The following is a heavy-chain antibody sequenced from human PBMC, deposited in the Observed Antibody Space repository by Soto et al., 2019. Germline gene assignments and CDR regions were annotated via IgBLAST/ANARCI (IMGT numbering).Heavy chain of an antibody. D-gene: IGHD3-22*01. CDR3: ARVSRSYDSSGYYPIYFDY. V-gene: IGHV3-53*01. CDR1: GFTVSSNY. J-gene: IGHJ4*02. Sequence: GGSLRLSCAASGFTVSSNYMSWVRQAPGKGLEWVSVIYSGGSTYDADSVKGRFTISRDNSKNTLYLQMNSLRAEDTAVYYCARVSRSYDSSGYYPIYFDYWGQGTLVTVSS. CDR2: IYSGGST.